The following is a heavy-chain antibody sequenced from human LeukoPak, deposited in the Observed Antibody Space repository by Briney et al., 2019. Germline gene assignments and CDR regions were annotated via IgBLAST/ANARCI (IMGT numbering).Heavy chain of an antibody. Sequence: PETLSLTRTDSGGSLSSYLWSWIRQPPRKGLEWVGYIYSSGSINYNLSLQSRATKSVDSSKNQFSLKMNSVTGADTAVYYCARHAYYYDSSGYLPFYFDYWGQGTLVTVSS. V-gene: IGHV4-59*08. J-gene: IGHJ4*02. D-gene: IGHD3-22*01. CDR3: ARHAYYYDSSGYLPFYFDY. CDR2: IYSSGSI. CDR1: GGSLSSYL.